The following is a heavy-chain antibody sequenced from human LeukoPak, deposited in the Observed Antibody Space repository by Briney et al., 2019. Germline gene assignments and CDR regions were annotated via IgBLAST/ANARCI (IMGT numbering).Heavy chain of an antibody. V-gene: IGHV4-39*01. D-gene: IGHD4-17*01. CDR3: ARQGVKDYGYNWFDP. Sequence: PSETLSLTCTVSGGSISSSSYYWGWIRQPPGKGLEWIGSIYYSGSTYYNPSLKSRVTISVDTSKNQFSLKLSSVTAADTAVYYCARQGVKDYGYNWFDPWGQGTLVTVSS. CDR2: IYYSGST. J-gene: IGHJ5*02. CDR1: GGSISSSSYY.